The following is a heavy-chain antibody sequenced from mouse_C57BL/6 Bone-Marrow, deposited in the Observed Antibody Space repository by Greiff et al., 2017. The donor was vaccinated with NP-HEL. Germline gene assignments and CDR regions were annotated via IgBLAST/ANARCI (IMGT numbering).Heavy chain of an antibody. Sequence: QVQLQQSGAELARPGASVKLSCKASGYTFTRYGISWVKQRPGQGLEWIGEIYPRSGNTYYNEKFKGKATLTADKSSSTAYMELRSLTSEDSAVYFCARSLLRSSWFAYWGQGTLVTVSA. D-gene: IGHD1-2*01. J-gene: IGHJ3*01. V-gene: IGHV1-81*01. CDR3: ARSLLRSSWFAY. CDR1: GYTFTRYG. CDR2: IYPRSGNT.